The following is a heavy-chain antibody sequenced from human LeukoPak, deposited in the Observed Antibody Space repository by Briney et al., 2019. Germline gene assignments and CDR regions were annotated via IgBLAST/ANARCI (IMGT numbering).Heavy chain of an antibody. D-gene: IGHD6-19*01. CDR3: AWQGIAVAGTRRFDY. Sequence: ASVKVSCKASGYTFTSYGISWVRQAPGQGLEWMGWISAYNGNTNYAQKLQGRVTMTTDTSTSTAYMELRSLRSDDTAVYCCAWQGIAVAGTRRFDYWGQGTLVTVSS. CDR1: GYTFTSYG. CDR2: ISAYNGNT. J-gene: IGHJ4*02. V-gene: IGHV1-18*01.